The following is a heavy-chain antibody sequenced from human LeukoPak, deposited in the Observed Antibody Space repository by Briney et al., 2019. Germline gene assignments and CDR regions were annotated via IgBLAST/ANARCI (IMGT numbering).Heavy chain of an antibody. D-gene: IGHD5-18*01. CDR1: GYTFTSYG. Sequence: RASVKVSCKASGYTFTSYGISWVRQAPGQGLEWMGWISAYNGNTNYAQKLQGRVTMTTDTSTSTAYMELRSLRSDDTAVYYCARLERGYSYGYGANYYYYYYMDVWGKGTTVTVSS. CDR2: ISAYNGNT. V-gene: IGHV1-18*01. J-gene: IGHJ6*03. CDR3: ARLERGYSYGYGANYYYYYYMDV.